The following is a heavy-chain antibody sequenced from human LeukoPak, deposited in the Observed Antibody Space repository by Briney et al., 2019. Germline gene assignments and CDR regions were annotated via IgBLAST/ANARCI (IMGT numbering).Heavy chain of an antibody. Sequence: SETLSLTCAVYGGSFSGYYWSWIRQPPGKGLEWIGEINHSGSTNYNPSLKSRVTISVDTSKNQFSLKLSSVTAADTAVYYCAGLGGDYGDREIDYWGQGTLVTVSS. V-gene: IGHV4-34*01. CDR2: INHSGST. CDR1: GGSFSGYY. CDR3: AGLGGDYGDREIDY. J-gene: IGHJ4*02. D-gene: IGHD4-17*01.